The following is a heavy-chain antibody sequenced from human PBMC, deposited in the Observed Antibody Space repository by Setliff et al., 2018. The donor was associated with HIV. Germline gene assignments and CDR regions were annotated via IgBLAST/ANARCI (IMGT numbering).Heavy chain of an antibody. V-gene: IGHV1-18*01. D-gene: IGHD6-19*01. CDR2: TTAYNGGT. CDR1: GYPFLNYG. Sequence: ASVKVSCKASGYPFLNYGITWVRQAPGQGLEWMGWTTAYNGGTNYARNLRGRVTMTTDTSTTTAYMELRSLRSDDTAVYYCARRLHVGHSSGWYRAALDVWGQGTMVTVSS. CDR3: ARRLHVGHSSGWYRAALDV. J-gene: IGHJ3*01.